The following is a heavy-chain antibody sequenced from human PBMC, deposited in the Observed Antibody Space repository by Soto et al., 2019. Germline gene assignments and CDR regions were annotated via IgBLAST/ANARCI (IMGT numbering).Heavy chain of an antibody. D-gene: IGHD3-16*01. J-gene: IGHJ6*02. V-gene: IGHV3-30-3*01. Sequence: GGSLRLSCAASGFTFSSYAMHWVRQALGKGLEWVAVISYDGSNKYYADSVKGRFTISRDNSKNTLYLQMNSLRAEDTAVYYCARDFATLYYYYYGMDVWGQGTTVTVSS. CDR2: ISYDGSNK. CDR1: GFTFSSYA. CDR3: ARDFATLYYYYYGMDV.